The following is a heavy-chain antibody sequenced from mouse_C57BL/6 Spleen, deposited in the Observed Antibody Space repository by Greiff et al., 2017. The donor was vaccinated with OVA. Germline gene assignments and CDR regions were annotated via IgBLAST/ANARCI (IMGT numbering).Heavy chain of an antibody. CDR2: IDPENGDT. J-gene: IGHJ4*01. CDR3: TTNYAYAMDY. CDR1: GFNIKDDY. Sequence: VQLQQSGAELVRPGASVKLSCTASGFNIKDDYMHWVKQRPEQGLEWIGWIDPENGDTEYASKFQGKATITADTSSNTAYLQLSSLTAEDTAVYYCTTNYAYAMDYWGQGTSVTVSS. V-gene: IGHV14-4*01. D-gene: IGHD1-1*01.